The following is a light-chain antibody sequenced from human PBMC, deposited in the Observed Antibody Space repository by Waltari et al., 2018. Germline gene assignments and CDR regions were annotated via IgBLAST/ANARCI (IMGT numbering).Light chain of an antibody. Sequence: QSALTQPPSASGTPGQRVIISCSGSSSNIGSNAVRCYRQFPGTAPRLLIYSNSEPTSGVPDRFSGSKSGTSASLTISGLQSDDAADYYCATWDDRQTGYVVFGGGTKLTVL. CDR1: SSNIGSNA. V-gene: IGLV1-44*01. J-gene: IGLJ2*01. CDR3: ATWDDRQTGYVV. CDR2: SNS.